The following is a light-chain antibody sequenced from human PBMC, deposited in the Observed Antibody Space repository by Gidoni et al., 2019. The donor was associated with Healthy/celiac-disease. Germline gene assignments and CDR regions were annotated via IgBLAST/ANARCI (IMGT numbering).Light chain of an antibody. CDR1: QSVSSSY. Sequence: EIVLTQSPGTLSLSPGERATLSCRVSQSVSSSYLAWYQQKPGQAPRLLIYGASSRATGIPDRFSGSGSGTDFTVTISRLEPEDFAVYYCQQYGSSPWVTFGPGTKVDIK. CDR2: GAS. J-gene: IGKJ3*01. CDR3: QQYGSSPWVT. V-gene: IGKV3-20*01.